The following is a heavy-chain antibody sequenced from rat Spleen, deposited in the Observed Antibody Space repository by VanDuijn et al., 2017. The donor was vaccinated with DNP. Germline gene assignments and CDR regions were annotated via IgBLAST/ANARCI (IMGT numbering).Heavy chain of an antibody. CDR2: INYDGSNT. V-gene: IGHV5-29*01. J-gene: IGHJ2*01. D-gene: IGHD1-8*01. CDR1: GFTFRNYG. CDR3: TRLLSSYVDY. Sequence: EVQLVESGGGLVQPGRSLKLSCAASGFTFRNYGMHWIRQAPKKGLEWVATINYDGSNTYYPDSVKGRFPISRDNAKSTLYLQMNSLRSEDTATYYCTRLLSSYVDYWGQGVMVTVSS.